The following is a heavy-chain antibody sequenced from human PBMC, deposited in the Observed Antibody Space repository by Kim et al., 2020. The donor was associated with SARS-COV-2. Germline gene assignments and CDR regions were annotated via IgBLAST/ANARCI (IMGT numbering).Heavy chain of an antibody. V-gene: IGHV3-11*05. CDR2: ISSSSSYT. CDR1: GFTFSDYY. Sequence: GGSLRLSCAASGFTFSDYYMSWIRQAPGKGLEWVSYISSSSSYTNYADSVKGRFTISRDNAKNSLYLQMNSLRAEDTAVYYCARVGYDYVWGSYRDYYYYHGMDVWGQGPTLTVS. J-gene: IGHJ6*02. D-gene: IGHD3-16*02. CDR3: ARVGYDYVWGSYRDYYYYHGMDV.